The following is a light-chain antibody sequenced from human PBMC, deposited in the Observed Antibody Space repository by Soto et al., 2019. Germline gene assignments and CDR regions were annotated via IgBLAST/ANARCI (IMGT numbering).Light chain of an antibody. CDR3: AAWDDSLNGRV. CDR2: YDN. Sequence: QPVLTQPPSASGTPGQRVTICCSGSYSNIGSNTVNWYQQLPGTAPKLLIYYDNLRPSGVPDRISGSKSGTSASLAISGLQSDDEADYYCAAWDDSLNGRVFGTGTKLTVL. CDR1: YSNIGSNT. V-gene: IGLV1-44*01. J-gene: IGLJ1*01.